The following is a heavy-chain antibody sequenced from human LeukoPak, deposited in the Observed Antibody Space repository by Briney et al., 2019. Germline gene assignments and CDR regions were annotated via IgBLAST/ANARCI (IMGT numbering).Heavy chain of an antibody. J-gene: IGHJ4*02. Sequence: SETLSLTCAVYGGSFSGYYWSWIRQHPGKGLEWIGYIYYSGSTYYNPSLKSRVTISVDTSKNQFSLKLSSVTAADTAVYYCARVEAGTDFDYWGQGTLVTVSS. CDR2: IYYSGST. V-gene: IGHV4-31*11. D-gene: IGHD6-13*01. CDR1: GGSFSGYY. CDR3: ARVEAGTDFDY.